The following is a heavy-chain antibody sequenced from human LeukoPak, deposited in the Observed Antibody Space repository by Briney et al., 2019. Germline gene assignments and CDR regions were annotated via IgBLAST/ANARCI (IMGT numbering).Heavy chain of an antibody. J-gene: IGHJ5*02. CDR1: GFTFSSYG. D-gene: IGHD3-3*01. CDR2: IRYDGSNK. Sequence: PGGSLRLCCAASGFTFSSYGMHWVRQAPGKGLEWVAFIRYDGSNKYYADSVKGRFTISRDNSKNTLYLQMNSLRAEDTAVYYCAKDYDFWSGGLFDPWGQGTLVTVSS. CDR3: AKDYDFWSGGLFDP. V-gene: IGHV3-30*02.